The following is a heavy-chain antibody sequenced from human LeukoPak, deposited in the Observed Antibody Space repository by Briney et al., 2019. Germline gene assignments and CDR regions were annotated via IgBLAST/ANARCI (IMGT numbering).Heavy chain of an antibody. CDR1: GFTFSSYA. D-gene: IGHD4-11*01. Sequence: GGSLRLSCAASGFTFSSYAMSWVRQAPGKGLEWVSAISGSGGSTYYADSVEGRFTISRDNSKNTLYLQTNSLRAEDTAVYYCAKLSTTTTYGYFDYWGQGTLVTVSS. CDR2: ISGSGGST. V-gene: IGHV3-23*01. J-gene: IGHJ4*02. CDR3: AKLSTTTTYGYFDY.